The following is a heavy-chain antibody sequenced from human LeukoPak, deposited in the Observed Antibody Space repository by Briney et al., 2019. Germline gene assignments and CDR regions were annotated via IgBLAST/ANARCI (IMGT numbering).Heavy chain of an antibody. V-gene: IGHV4-38-2*02. J-gene: IGHJ5*02. CDR3: ARDHSSSWYNWFDP. CDR1: GYSISSGYY. Sequence: SETLSLTCTVSGYSISSGYYWGWIRQAPGKGLEWIGSIYNSGSTYYNPSLKSRVTISVDMSKNQFSLKMSSVTAADTAVYYCARDHSSSWYNWFDPWGQGTLVTVSS. D-gene: IGHD6-13*01. CDR2: IYNSGST.